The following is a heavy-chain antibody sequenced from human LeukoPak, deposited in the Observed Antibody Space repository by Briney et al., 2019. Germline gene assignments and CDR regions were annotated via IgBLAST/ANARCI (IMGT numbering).Heavy chain of an antibody. CDR2: IRYSGST. CDR1: GDSLSSGGYS. Sequence: SETLSLTCEVSGDSLSSGGYSWSWIRQPPGKGLEWIGYIRYSGSTYYNPSLKSRLTMSVEASKTQFSLRLSSVTAADTAVYYCARGGYIYGFWGQGTLVTVSS. CDR3: ARGGYIYGF. J-gene: IGHJ4*02. V-gene: IGHV4-30-4*07. D-gene: IGHD5-18*01.